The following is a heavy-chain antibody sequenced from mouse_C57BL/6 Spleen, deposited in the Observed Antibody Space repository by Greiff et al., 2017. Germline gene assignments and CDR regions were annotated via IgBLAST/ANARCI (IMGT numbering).Heavy chain of an antibody. Sequence: EVKLVESGGGLVKPGGSLKLSCAASGFTFSDYGMHWVRQAPEKGLEWVAYISSGSSTINYADTVKGRFTISRDNAKNTLFLQMTSLRSEDTAMYYCARNKWLLTYYAMDYWGQGTSVTVSS. D-gene: IGHD2-3*01. CDR2: ISSGSSTI. CDR1: GFTFSDYG. J-gene: IGHJ4*01. CDR3: ARNKWLLTYYAMDY. V-gene: IGHV5-17*01.